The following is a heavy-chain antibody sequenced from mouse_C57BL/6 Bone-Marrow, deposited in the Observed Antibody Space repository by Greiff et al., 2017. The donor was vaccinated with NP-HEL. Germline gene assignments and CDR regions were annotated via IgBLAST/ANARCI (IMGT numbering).Heavy chain of an antibody. J-gene: IGHJ2*01. Sequence: QVHVKQSGAELVRPGTSVKLSCKASGYTFTSYWMHWVKQRPGQGLEWIGVIDPSDSYTNYNQKFKGKATLTVDTSSSTAYMQLSSLTSEDSAVYYCADDGYYGYFDYWGQGTTLTVSS. V-gene: IGHV1-59*01. CDR1: GYTFTSYW. CDR3: ADDGYYGYFDY. D-gene: IGHD2-3*01. CDR2: IDPSDSYT.